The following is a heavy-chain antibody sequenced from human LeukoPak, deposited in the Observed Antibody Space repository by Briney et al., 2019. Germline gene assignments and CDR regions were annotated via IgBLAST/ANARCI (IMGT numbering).Heavy chain of an antibody. Sequence: PSETLSLTCTVSGGSISSTNYYWGWIRQPPGKGLEWIGTIYYSGSTYYNPSLKSRVTISVDTSKNQFSLKLSSVTAADTAVFYCARDRAYYGSGSYQYWGQGTLVTVSS. CDR1: GGSISSTNYY. J-gene: IGHJ4*02. D-gene: IGHD3-10*01. CDR3: ARDRAYYGSGSYQY. V-gene: IGHV4-39*07. CDR2: IYYSGST.